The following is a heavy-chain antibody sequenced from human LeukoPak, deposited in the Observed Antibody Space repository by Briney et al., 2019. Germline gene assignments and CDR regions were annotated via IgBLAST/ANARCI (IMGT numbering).Heavy chain of an antibody. J-gene: IGHJ6*02. CDR1: GFTFSDSY. Sequence: GGSLRLSCAASGFTFSDSYMSWIRQAPGKGLEWVSTITSGSSYTNYGDSVKGRFTISRDNAKDSLYLQMNSLRADDTAVYYCASGRGRWMDVWGQGTTVTVSS. CDR2: ITSGSSYT. CDR3: ASGRGRWMDV. D-gene: IGHD1-1*01. V-gene: IGHV3-11*06.